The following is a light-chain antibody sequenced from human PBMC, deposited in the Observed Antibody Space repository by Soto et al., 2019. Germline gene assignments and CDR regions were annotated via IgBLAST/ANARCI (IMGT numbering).Light chain of an antibody. CDR3: SSYTSSSTRV. CDR1: SSDVGGYNY. V-gene: IGLV2-14*01. Sequence: QSVLTQPASVSGSPGQSITISCTGTSSDVGGYNYVSWYQQHPGKAPKLMIYEVSNRPSGVYNRFSGSKSGNTASLTISGLQAEDEDDYYCSSYTSSSTRVFGGGTKLTVL. CDR2: EVS. J-gene: IGLJ3*02.